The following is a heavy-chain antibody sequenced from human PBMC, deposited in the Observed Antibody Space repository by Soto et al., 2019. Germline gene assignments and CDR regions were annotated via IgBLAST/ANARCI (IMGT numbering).Heavy chain of an antibody. CDR3: ARDRPLLPIDY. J-gene: IGHJ4*02. V-gene: IGHV3-21*01. CDR1: GFTFSSYS. CDR2: ISSSSSYI. Sequence: VGSLRLSCAASGFTFSSYSMNWVRQAPGKGLEWVSSISSSSSYIYYADSVKGRFTISRDNAKNSLYLQMNSLRAEDTAVYYCARDRPLLPIDYWGQGTLVTVSS.